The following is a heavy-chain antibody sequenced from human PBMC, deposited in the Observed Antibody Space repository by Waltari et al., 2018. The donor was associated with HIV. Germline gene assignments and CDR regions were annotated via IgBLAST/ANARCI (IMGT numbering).Heavy chain of an antibody. D-gene: IGHD3-22*01. V-gene: IGHV3-15*01. CDR2: IKSGAEGGTT. CDR1: GITFRNAW. CDR3: TTLWYSYDSTDY. Sequence: EVQLVESGGGLVKPGGSLRLSCAASGITFRNAWMSWFRKAPGKGLEWVGRIKSGAEGGTTDYAAAVKGRFTNSRDDSKHTLYLQMDSLKTEDTAVYYCTTLWYSYDSTDYWGQGTLVTVSS. J-gene: IGHJ4*02.